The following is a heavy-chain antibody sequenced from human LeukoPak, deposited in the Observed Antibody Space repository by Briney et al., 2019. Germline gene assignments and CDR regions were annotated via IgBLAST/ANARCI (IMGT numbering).Heavy chain of an antibody. V-gene: IGHV3-15*01. CDR3: AKSGRSDVLRYFDWLKPLYAY. Sequence: GGSLRLSCAASGFTFNNAWMSWVRQAPGKGLEWVGRIKSKTDGGTTDYAAPVKGRFTISRDDSKNTLYLQMNSLRAEDTAVYYCAKSGRSDVLRYFDWLKPLYAYWGQGTLVTVSS. CDR2: IKSKTDGGTT. D-gene: IGHD3-9*01. CDR1: GFTFNNAW. J-gene: IGHJ4*02.